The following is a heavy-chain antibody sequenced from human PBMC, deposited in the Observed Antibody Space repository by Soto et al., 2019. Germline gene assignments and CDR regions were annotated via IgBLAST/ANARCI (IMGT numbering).Heavy chain of an antibody. D-gene: IGHD6-13*01. V-gene: IGHV3-49*04. Sequence: GSLRPSFSASGFVFGDYAVTWVRQAPGKGLEWVGVVRSETYGGSTEYAASVKGRFRISRDDSESIAYLQMTGLKTEDTAVYYCTRGRGTSGWYADYWGKGLLVTVSS. CDR2: VRSETYGGST. CDR1: GFVFGDYA. J-gene: IGHJ4*02. CDR3: TRGRGTSGWYADY.